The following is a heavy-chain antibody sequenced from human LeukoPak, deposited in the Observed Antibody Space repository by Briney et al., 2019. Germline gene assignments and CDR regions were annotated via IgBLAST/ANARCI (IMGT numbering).Heavy chain of an antibody. CDR2: ISGSGGST. D-gene: IGHD3-16*02. J-gene: IGHJ6*03. V-gene: IGHV3-23*01. Sequence: GGSLRLSCAASGFTFSSYAMSWVRQAPGKGLEWVSGISGSGGSTYYADSVKGRFTISRDNSKNTLYLQMNSLRAEDTAVYYCAKVAGMITFGGVIAIPHYYYMDVWGKGTTVTVSS. CDR1: GFTFSSYA. CDR3: AKVAGMITFGGVIAIPHYYYMDV.